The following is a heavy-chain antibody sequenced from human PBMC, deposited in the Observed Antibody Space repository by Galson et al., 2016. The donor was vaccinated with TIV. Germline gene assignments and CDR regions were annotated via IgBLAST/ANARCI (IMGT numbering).Heavy chain of an antibody. V-gene: IGHV2-5*02. Sequence: PALVKPTQTLTLTCTFSGFSLSTSGVAVGWIRQPPGKALEWLALIYWDDDKRSRPSLNSRLTITKDTPKNQVLLPVTNLDPEDTATYYCAHRRSVASAVLDAFDIWGPGTVVTVSS. J-gene: IGHJ3*02. CDR3: AHRRSVASAVLDAFDI. D-gene: IGHD2-2*01. CDR1: GFSLSTSGVA. CDR2: IYWDDDK.